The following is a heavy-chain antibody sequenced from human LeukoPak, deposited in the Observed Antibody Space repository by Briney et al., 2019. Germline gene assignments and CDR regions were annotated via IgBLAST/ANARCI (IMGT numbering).Heavy chain of an antibody. Sequence: ASVKVSCKASGYTFTSYAMHWVRQAPGQRLEWMGWINAGNGNTKYSQKFQGRVTITRDTSASTAYMELGSLRSEDTAVYYCAGSTPLGYCSSTSCDLGNYYSMDVWGQGTTVTVSS. V-gene: IGHV1-3*01. CDR1: GYTFTSYA. D-gene: IGHD2-2*01. CDR2: INAGNGNT. J-gene: IGHJ6*02. CDR3: AGSTPLGYCSSTSCDLGNYYSMDV.